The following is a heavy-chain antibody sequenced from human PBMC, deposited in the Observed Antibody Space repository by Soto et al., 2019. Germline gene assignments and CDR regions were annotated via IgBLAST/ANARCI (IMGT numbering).Heavy chain of an antibody. CDR2: INADYGNT. CDR1: GYTFTNYG. J-gene: IGHJ5*02. CDR3: TGKSLSTFNWFDP. Sequence: QLQLVQSGTELKKPGASVKVSCKASGYTFTNYGITWVRQAPGQGLEWMGWINADYGNTNYEQKFQGRVTMTTDTSTTTAYLELRTLRSDDTAVYCCTGKSLSTFNWFDPWGQGTLVTVSS. V-gene: IGHV1-18*04. D-gene: IGHD2-2*01.